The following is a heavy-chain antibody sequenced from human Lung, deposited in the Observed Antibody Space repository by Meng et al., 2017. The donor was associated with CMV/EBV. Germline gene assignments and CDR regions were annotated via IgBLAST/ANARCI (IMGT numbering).Heavy chain of an antibody. Sequence: CKPSGGHFSSYGISWMRQAPGQGLEWMGGIIPILGTANYAQKFQGRVTITTDESTSTAYMELSSLSSEDTAVYYCARGDSSWYRLDYWGQGTLVTVSS. V-gene: IGHV1-69*05. CDR2: IIPILGTA. CDR3: ARGDSSWYRLDY. D-gene: IGHD6-13*01. CDR1: GGHFSSYG. J-gene: IGHJ4*02.